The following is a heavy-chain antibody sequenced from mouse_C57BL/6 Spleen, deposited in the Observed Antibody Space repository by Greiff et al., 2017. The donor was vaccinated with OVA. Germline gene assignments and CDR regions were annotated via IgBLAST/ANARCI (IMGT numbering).Heavy chain of an antibody. V-gene: IGHV5-6*01. CDR1: GFTFSSYG. CDR2: ISSGGSYT. D-gene: IGHD1-1*01. Sequence: EVKLMESGGDLVKPGGSLKLSCAASGFTFSSYGMSWVRQTPDKRLEWVATISSGGSYTYYPDSVKGRFTISRDNAKNTLYPQMSSLKSEDTAMYYCARQRGSLYYFDYWGQGTTLTVSS. CDR3: ARQRGSLYYFDY. J-gene: IGHJ2*01.